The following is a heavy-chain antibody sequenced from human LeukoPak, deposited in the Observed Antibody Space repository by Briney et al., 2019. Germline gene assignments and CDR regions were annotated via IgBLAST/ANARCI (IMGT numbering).Heavy chain of an antibody. CDR2: ISWDGGST. CDR1: GFTFDDYT. Sequence: GGSLRLSCAASGFTFDDYTMNWVRQAPGKGLEWVSLISWDGGSTYYADSVKGRFTISRDNSKNSLYLQMNSLRTEDTALYYCAKAYCSSTSCYTAPPGDHWGQGTLVTVSS. D-gene: IGHD2-2*02. J-gene: IGHJ1*01. V-gene: IGHV3-43*01. CDR3: AKAYCSSTSCYTAPPGDH.